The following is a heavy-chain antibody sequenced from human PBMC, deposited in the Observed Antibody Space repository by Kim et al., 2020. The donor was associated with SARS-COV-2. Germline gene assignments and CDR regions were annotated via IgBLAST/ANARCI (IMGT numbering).Heavy chain of an antibody. D-gene: IGHD2-2*01. CDR1: GGSISSGSYY. Sequence: SETLSLTCTVSGGSISSGSYYWSWIRQHPGKGLEWIGYIYYSGSTYYNPSLKSRVTISVDTSKNQFSLKLSSVTAADTAVYYCARGVEVRTSWYGGLYYYGMDVWGQGTTVTVSS. CDR2: IYYSGST. J-gene: IGHJ6*02. CDR3: ARGVEVRTSWYGGLYYYGMDV. V-gene: IGHV4-31*03.